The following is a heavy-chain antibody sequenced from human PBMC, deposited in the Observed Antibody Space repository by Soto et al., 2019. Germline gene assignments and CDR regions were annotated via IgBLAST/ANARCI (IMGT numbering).Heavy chain of an antibody. CDR3: ARDGGYYGSGSYLGLDP. CDR2: IYYSGST. CDR1: VGSISSYY. D-gene: IGHD3-10*01. Sequence: PSETLSLTCTVSVGSISSYYWSWIRQPPGKGLEWIGYIYYSGSTNYNPSLKSRVTISVDTSKNQFSLKLSSVTAADTAVYYCARDGGYYGSGSYLGLDPWGQGTLVTVSS. J-gene: IGHJ5*02. V-gene: IGHV4-59*01.